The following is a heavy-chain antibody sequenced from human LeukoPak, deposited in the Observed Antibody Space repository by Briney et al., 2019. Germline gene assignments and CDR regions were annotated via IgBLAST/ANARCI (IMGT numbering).Heavy chain of an antibody. CDR2: ISSSSSTI. V-gene: IGHV3-48*04. J-gene: IGHJ4*02. Sequence: GGSLRLSCAASGFTFSSYSMNWVRQAPGKGLEWVSYISSSSSTIYYADSVKGRFTISRDNAKNSLYLQMNSLRAEDTAVYYCARDPYCSSTSCYAGHDYWGQGTLVTVSS. CDR3: ARDPYCSSTSCYAGHDY. CDR1: GFTFSSYS. D-gene: IGHD2-2*01.